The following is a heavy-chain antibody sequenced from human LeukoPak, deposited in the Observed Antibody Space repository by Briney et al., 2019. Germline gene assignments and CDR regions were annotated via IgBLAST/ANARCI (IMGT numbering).Heavy chain of an antibody. CDR2: ISNDGGGT. Sequence: GGSLRLSCAASGFIFNNYDLSWIRQAPGKGLEWVSAISNDGGGTNYADFVKGRFTISRDNSKNTLFLQMNSLRAEDTALYYCAKGSSGYFVDLWGQGTLVTVSS. CDR1: GFIFNNYD. V-gene: IGHV3-23*01. D-gene: IGHD3-22*01. J-gene: IGHJ5*02. CDR3: AKGSSGYFVDL.